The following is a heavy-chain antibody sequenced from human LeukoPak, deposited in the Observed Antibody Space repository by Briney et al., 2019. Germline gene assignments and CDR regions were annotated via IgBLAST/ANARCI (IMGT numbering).Heavy chain of an antibody. CDR1: GGSISSGSYY. CDR2: IYTSGST. CDR3: ARGDSSYDRLLGDY. V-gene: IGHV4-61*02. Sequence: PSETLSLTCTVSGGSISSGSYYWSWIRQPAGKGLEWIGRIYTSGSTNYNPSLKSRVTISVDTSKNQFSLKLSSVTAADTAVYYCARGDSSYDRLLGDYWGQGTLVTVSS. J-gene: IGHJ4*02. D-gene: IGHD5-12*01.